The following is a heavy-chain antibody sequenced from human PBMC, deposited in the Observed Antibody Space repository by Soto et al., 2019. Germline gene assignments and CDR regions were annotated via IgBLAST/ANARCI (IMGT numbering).Heavy chain of an antibody. V-gene: IGHV3-9*01. CDR3: AKGLYYYQTSGYPHY. Sequence: EVQLVESVGGLVQPGRSLRLSCAASGFTFPDYTMHWVRQAPGKGLEWVSGISWNSGSIDYADSVKGRFIISRDDAKNCLYLQMNSLRAEDTAFYYCAKGLYYYQTSGYPHYWGQGTLVTVSS. D-gene: IGHD3-22*01. CDR1: GFTFPDYT. CDR2: ISWNSGSI. J-gene: IGHJ4*02.